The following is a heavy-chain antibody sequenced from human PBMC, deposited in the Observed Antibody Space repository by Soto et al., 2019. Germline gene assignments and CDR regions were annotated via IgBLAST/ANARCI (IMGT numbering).Heavy chain of an antibody. D-gene: IGHD2-15*01. Sequence: GGALRVSCEASGFTCSGFDMHWVRQPTGKGLEWVSTIDTAGDTYYAVSVKGRFTISRDNAKNSLSLQMNSLRAGDTAVYFCARGQEVGAHFFDSWGQGTQVTVSS. V-gene: IGHV3-13*01. CDR1: GFTCSGFD. CDR2: IDTAGDT. J-gene: IGHJ4*02. CDR3: ARGQEVGAHFFDS.